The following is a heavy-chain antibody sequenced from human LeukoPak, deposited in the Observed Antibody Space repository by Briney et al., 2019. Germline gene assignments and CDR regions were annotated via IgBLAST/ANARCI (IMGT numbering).Heavy chain of an antibody. D-gene: IGHD3-10*01. CDR1: GYTFTGYY. J-gene: IGHJ6*03. CDR2: IIPIFGTA. CDR3: ARDQEGAYGSGSYYRRYYYYYMDV. Sequence: GASVKVSCKASGYTFTGYYMHWVRQAPGQGLEWMGGIIPIFGTANYAQKFQGRVTITADKSTSTAYMELSSLRSEDTAVYYCARDQEGAYGSGSYYRRYYYYYMDVWGKGTTVTISS. V-gene: IGHV1-69*06.